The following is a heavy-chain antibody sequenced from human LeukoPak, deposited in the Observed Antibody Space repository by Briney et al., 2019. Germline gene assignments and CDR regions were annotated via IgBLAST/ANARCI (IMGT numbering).Heavy chain of an antibody. Sequence: PGRSLRLSCAASGFTFDDYAMHWVRQAPGKGLEWVSGISWNSGSIGYADSVKGRFTISRDNAKNSLYLRMDSLRAEDAAFYYCAKEHSSRWKAFDYWGQGTLVTVSS. CDR2: ISWNSGSI. D-gene: IGHD6-19*01. J-gene: IGHJ4*02. CDR1: GFTFDDYA. CDR3: AKEHSSRWKAFDY. V-gene: IGHV3-9*01.